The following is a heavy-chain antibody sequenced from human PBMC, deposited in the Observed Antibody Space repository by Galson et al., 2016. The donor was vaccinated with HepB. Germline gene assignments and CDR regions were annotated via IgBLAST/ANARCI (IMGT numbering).Heavy chain of an antibody. CDR2: ITPNTGGT. CDR3: ARETRVTGTRPYWYFDL. CDR1: GYTFTDYG. J-gene: IGHJ2*01. V-gene: IGHV1-2*02. Sequence: SVKVSCKASGYTFTDYGFTWVRQAPGQGLEWMGWITPNTGGTSYARHFQGRANLTRDTSITTTYRELNSLRSDDTAVYYCARETRVTGTRPYWYFDLWGRGSLFTVSS. D-gene: IGHD1-7*01.